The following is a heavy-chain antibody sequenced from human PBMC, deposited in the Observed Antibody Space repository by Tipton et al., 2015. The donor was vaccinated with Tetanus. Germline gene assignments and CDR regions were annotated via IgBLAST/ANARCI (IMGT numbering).Heavy chain of an antibody. J-gene: IGHJ4*02. D-gene: IGHD3-16*01. Sequence: GSLRLSCAASGFSISTCYINWVRQAPGKGLEWVSVIYSGGDTFYADSVKGRFTISRDNSKNTVYLQMNSLRVEDTAVYYCARWGVLGLRHYLVYWGQGTLVTVSS. CDR3: ARWGVLGLRHYLVY. CDR1: GFSISTCY. V-gene: IGHV3-53*01. CDR2: IYSGGDT.